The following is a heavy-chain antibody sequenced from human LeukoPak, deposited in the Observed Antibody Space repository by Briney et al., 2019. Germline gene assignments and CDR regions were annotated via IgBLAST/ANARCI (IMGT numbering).Heavy chain of an antibody. V-gene: IGHV4-34*01. Sequence: SETLSLTCAVNGGSFSGDYWNWIRQPPGKGLEWIGEINHSGSANYNPSLKSRVTISVGTSKNQFSLKLSSVTAADTAVYYCARGGDAFDIWGQGTMVTVSS. CDR3: ARGGDAFDI. CDR2: INHSGSA. J-gene: IGHJ3*02. CDR1: GGSFSGDY.